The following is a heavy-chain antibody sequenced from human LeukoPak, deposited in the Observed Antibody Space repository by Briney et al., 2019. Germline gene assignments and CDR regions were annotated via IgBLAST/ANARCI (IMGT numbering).Heavy chain of an antibody. CDR2: VSGSGGHT. Sequence: PGGSLRLSCAASGFTFSSYAMAWVRQAPGKGLEWVSGVSGSGGHTDHSDSVRGRFTISRDNSDNTVNLQLNSLRAEDTALYYCAKVRRRDSKSPGDARVDYWGQGTLVTVSS. CDR1: GFTFSSYA. J-gene: IGHJ4*02. V-gene: IGHV3-23*01. CDR3: AKVRRRDSKSPGDARVDY.